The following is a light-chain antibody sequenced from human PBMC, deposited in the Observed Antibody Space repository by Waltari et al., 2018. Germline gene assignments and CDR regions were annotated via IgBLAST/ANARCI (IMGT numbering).Light chain of an antibody. CDR2: GVN. Sequence: QSALTQTPSASGSPGQSVTISCTGTSSDVGAYNYVPLYQQHPGKAPKLMIYGVNKRPSGVPSRFAGSKAGNAASLTVSGLQVEDEADYYCSSYAGTNGYAFGTGTQVTVL. J-gene: IGLJ1*01. CDR3: SSYAGTNGYA. CDR1: SSDVGAYNY. V-gene: IGLV2-8*01.